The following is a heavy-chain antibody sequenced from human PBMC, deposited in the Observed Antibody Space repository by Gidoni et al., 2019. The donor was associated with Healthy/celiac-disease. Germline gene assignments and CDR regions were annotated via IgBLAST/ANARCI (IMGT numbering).Heavy chain of an antibody. CDR3: AKAGGDGDYYYYYGMDV. CDR1: GSPFSSYA. V-gene: IGHV3-23*01. CDR2: ISGSGGST. Sequence: EVQLLESGGGLVQPGGSLRPSCAASGSPFSSYAMSWVRQAPGKGLEWVSAISGSGGSTYYADSVKGRFTISRDNSKNTLYLQMNSLRAEDTAVYYCAKAGGDGDYYYYYGMDVWGQGTTVTVSS. D-gene: IGHD4-17*01. J-gene: IGHJ6*02.